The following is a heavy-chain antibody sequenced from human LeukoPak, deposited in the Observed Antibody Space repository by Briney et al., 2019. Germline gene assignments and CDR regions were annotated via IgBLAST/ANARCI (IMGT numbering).Heavy chain of an antibody. CDR2: INHSGST. CDR1: GWSFSGYY. J-gene: IGHJ4*02. D-gene: IGHD4-23*01. V-gene: IGHV4-34*01. Sequence: PSETLSLTCAVYGWSFSGYYWRWIRQPPGKGLEWIGEINHSGSTNYNPSLKSRVTISVDTSNNQFSLKLSSVTAAETAVYYWARDGGATVVTRPLDYWGQGTLVTVSS. CDR3: ARDGGATVVTRPLDY.